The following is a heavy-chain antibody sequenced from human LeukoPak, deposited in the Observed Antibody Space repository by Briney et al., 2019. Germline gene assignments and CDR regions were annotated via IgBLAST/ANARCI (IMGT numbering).Heavy chain of an antibody. CDR2: ISAYNGNT. D-gene: IGHD2-2*01. Sequence: ASVKVSCKASGYTFTSYGISWVRQAPGQGREWVGWISAYNGNTNYAQKLQGRVTMTTDPYTSTAYMELRSLRSDDTAVYYCARGQRVVVPAAGYYFDYWGQGTLVTVSS. CDR1: GYTFTSYG. V-gene: IGHV1-18*01. CDR3: ARGQRVVVPAAGYYFDY. J-gene: IGHJ4*02.